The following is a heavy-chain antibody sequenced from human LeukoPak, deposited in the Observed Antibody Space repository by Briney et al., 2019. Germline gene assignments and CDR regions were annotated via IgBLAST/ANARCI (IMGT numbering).Heavy chain of an antibody. V-gene: IGHV3-23*01. CDR3: AKDRSWAATTTRLYSFDY. CDR2: ISGSGGST. J-gene: IGHJ4*02. D-gene: IGHD1-26*01. CDR1: GFTFSSYS. Sequence: GGSLRLSCAASGFTFSSYSMNWVRQAPGKGLEWVSGISGSGGSTYYADSVKGRFTISRDNSKYTLYLQMSSLRAEDTAVYYCAKDRSWAATTTRLYSFDYWGQGTLVTVSS.